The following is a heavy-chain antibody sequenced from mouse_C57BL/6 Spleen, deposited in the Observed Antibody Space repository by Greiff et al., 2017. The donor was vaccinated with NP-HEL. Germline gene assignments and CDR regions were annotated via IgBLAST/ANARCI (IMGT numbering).Heavy chain of an antibody. V-gene: IGHV1-42*01. J-gene: IGHJ2*01. CDR2: INPSTGGT. D-gene: IGHD2-3*01. CDR1: GYSFTGYY. CDR3: ARSFYDGYYVEGFDY. Sequence: VQLQQSGPELVKPGASVKISCKASGYSFTGYYMTWVKQSPEKSLEWIGEINPSTGGTTYNQKFKAKATLTVDKSSSTAYMQLKSLTSEDSAVYYCARSFYDGYYVEGFDYWGQDTTLTVSS.